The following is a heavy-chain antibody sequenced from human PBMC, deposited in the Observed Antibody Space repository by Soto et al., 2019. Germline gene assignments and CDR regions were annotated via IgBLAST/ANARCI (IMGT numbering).Heavy chain of an antibody. D-gene: IGHD2-2*01. CDR2: IYYSGST. V-gene: IGHV4-59*01. CDR3: ARGRGGWFINQLLNAFDI. Sequence: ETLSLTCTVSGGSISSYYWSWIRQPPGKGLEWIGYIYYSGSTNYNPSLKSRVTISVDTSKNQFSLKLSSVTAADTAVYYCARGRGGWFINQLLNAFDIWGQGTMVT. J-gene: IGHJ3*02. CDR1: GGSISSYY.